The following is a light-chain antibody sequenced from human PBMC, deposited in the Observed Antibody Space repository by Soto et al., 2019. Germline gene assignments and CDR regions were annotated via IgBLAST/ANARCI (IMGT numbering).Light chain of an antibody. Sequence: EIVMTQSPATLSVSPGDRATLSCRASQSVSSSLAWYQQKPGQAPRLLSYGAFIRATGVPARFSGSGSGTEVTLAISSLQSEDFALYYRQHLHNWPQATFGQGTKVEI. CDR1: QSVSSS. V-gene: IGKV3-15*01. CDR2: GAF. J-gene: IGKJ1*01. CDR3: QHLHNWPQAT.